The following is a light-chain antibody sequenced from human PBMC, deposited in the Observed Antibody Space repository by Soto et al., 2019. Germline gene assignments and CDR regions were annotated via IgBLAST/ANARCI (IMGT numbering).Light chain of an antibody. CDR3: QQYYNTPFT. V-gene: IGKV4-1*01. CDR2: WAS. J-gene: IGKJ3*01. CDR1: QIVLYSSNNTNS. Sequence: DIVITQSPDSLAVSLGERATINCNAIQIVLYSSNNTNSFSCYHQNPGQPPKLIIYWASTPEFGVHDRFSGSGCGTDFTLTISSLQAEDVAVYYCQQYYNTPFTFGPGTKVDIK.